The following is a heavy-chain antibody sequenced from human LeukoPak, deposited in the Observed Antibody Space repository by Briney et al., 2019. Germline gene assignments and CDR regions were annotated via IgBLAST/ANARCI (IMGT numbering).Heavy chain of an antibody. V-gene: IGHV4-34*01. CDR1: GGSFSGYY. D-gene: IGHD1-7*01. J-gene: IGHJ4*02. CDR3: SGRWITGTTDY. Sequence: SETLSLTCAVYGGSFSGYYWSWIRQPPGKGLEWIGEINHSGSTNYNPSLKSRVTISVDTSKDQFSLKLSSVTAADTAVYYCSGRWITGTTDYWGQGTLVTVSS. CDR2: INHSGST.